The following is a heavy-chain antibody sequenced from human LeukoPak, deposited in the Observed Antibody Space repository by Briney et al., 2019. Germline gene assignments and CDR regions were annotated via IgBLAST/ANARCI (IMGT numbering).Heavy chain of an antibody. D-gene: IGHD1-1*01. CDR3: ARQLERRGDDAFDI. CDR1: GGSFSGYY. Sequence: SETLSLTCAVYGGSFSGYYWSWIRQPPGKGLEWIGSIYYSGSTYYNPSLKSRVTISVDTSKNQFSLKLSSVTAADTAVYYCARQLERRGDDAFDIWGQGTMVTVSS. V-gene: IGHV4-34*01. J-gene: IGHJ3*02. CDR2: IYYSGST.